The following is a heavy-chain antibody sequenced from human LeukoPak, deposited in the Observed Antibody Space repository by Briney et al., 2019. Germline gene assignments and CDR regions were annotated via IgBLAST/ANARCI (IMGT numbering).Heavy chain of an antibody. CDR2: IYYSGGT. V-gene: IGHV4-59*01. D-gene: IGHD1-14*01. CDR1: GGSISSYY. J-gene: IGHJ6*02. CDR3: ARGFLPKTTYGMDV. Sequence: SETLSLTCTVSGGSISSYYWSWIRQPPGKGLEWIGYIYYSGGTNYNPSLKSRVTISVDTSKNQSSLKLSSVTAADTAVYYCARGFLPKTTYGMDVWGQGTTVTVSS.